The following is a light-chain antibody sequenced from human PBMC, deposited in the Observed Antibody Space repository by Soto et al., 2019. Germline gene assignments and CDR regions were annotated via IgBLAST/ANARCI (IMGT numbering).Light chain of an antibody. Sequence: QSALTQPPSASGSPGQSVTISCTGASSDVGGYNYVSWCQQHPGKAPKLMIYEVTKRPSGVPDRFSGSKSGNTACLTVSGLQAEDEADYYWSSYAGSNNLVFGGGTKL. V-gene: IGLV2-8*01. CDR1: SSDVGGYNY. CDR3: SSYAGSNNLV. J-gene: IGLJ3*02. CDR2: EVT.